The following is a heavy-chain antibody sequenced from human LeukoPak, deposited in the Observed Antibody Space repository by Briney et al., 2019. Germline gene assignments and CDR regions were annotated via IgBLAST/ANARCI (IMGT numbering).Heavy chain of an antibody. CDR2: IYYSGST. D-gene: IGHD5-18*01. J-gene: IGHJ6*03. V-gene: IGHV4-59*01. Sequence: SETLSLTCTVSGGSISSYYWSWIRQPPGKGLEWIGYIYYSGSTNYNPSLKSRISISVDTSKNQFSLKLSSVAAADTAVYYCARTTEGGYTYNYFYYYYMDVWGKGTTVTISS. CDR3: ARTTEGGYTYNYFYYYYMDV. CDR1: GGSISSYY.